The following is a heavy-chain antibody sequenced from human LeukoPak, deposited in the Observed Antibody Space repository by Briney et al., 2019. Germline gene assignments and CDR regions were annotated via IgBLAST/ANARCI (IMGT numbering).Heavy chain of an antibody. CDR2: ISYSGST. D-gene: IGHD2-2*01. J-gene: IGHJ4*02. Sequence: SSETLSLTCTVSGGSINNYYWTWIRQPPGKGLEWLGYISYSGSTSYIPSLKSRVTISVDTSKNQFSLKVSSVTAADTAMYYCARVKRKYQVLKPLHETPSHYFDYWGQGTLVTVSS. CDR3: ARVKRKYQVLKPLHETPSHYFDY. V-gene: IGHV4-59*12. CDR1: GGSINNYY.